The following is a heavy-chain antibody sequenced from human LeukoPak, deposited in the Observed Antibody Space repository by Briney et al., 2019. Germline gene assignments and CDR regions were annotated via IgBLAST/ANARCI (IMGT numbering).Heavy chain of an antibody. J-gene: IGHJ4*02. CDR1: GGTLSSYA. CDR2: IIPIFGTA. D-gene: IGHD2-15*01. V-gene: IGHV1-69*13. CDR3: YRTVGGGSWRGDY. Sequence: ASVKVSCKASGGTLSSYAISWVRQAPGQGLEWMGGIIPIFGTANYAQKFQGRVTITADESTSTAYMELSSLRSEDTAVYYCYRTVGGGSWRGDYWGQGTLVTVSS.